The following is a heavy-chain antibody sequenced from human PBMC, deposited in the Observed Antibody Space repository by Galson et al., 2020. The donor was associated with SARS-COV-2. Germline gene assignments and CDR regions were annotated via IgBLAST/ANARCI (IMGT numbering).Heavy chain of an antibody. CDR1: GYVISKTNNF. CDR2: RSYSVNI. D-gene: IGHD3-9*01. Sequence: SEPLALSCSVPGYVISKTNNFMNWIRQDPGRRLAWNGSRSYSVNIYYNPSLKTRVTMSVDTSRNQFSLELTSVTAADTPVYYGARDGDILTGYGYYYGVDVWGQGTTVTVPS. J-gene: IGHJ6*02. CDR3: ARDGDILTGYGYYYGVDV. V-gene: IGHV4-39*07.